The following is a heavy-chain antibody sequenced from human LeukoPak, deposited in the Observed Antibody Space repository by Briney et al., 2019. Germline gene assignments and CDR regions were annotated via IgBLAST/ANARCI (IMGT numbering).Heavy chain of an antibody. CDR2: IYYSGST. CDR1: GGSVSSYY. J-gene: IGHJ6*02. D-gene: IGHD2-2*01. V-gene: IGHV4-59*02. CDR3: AGYSSTFYFYYGMDL. Sequence: SETLSLTCTVSGGSVSSYYWSWIRQPPGKGLEWVGYIYYSGSTNYSPSLKSRATISVDTSKNQFSLNLSSVTPADTAVYYCAGYSSTFYFYYGMDLWGQGTTVTVSS.